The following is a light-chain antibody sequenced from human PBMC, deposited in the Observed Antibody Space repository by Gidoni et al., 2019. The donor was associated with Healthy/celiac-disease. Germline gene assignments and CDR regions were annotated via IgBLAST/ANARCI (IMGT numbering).Light chain of an antibody. CDR1: QSVRSY. CDR3: QQRSNWLFT. J-gene: IGKJ3*01. V-gene: IGKV3-11*01. Sequence: EIVLTHSPATLSLSPGERATLSCRASQSVRSYVAWYQQKPGQAPRLLIYDASNRATGIPARCSGSGSGTDFTLTISSLEPEDVAVYYCQQRSNWLFTFGPGTKVEIK. CDR2: DAS.